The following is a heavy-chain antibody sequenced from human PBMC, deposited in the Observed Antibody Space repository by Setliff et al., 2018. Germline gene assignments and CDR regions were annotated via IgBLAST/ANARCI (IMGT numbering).Heavy chain of an antibody. CDR2: IYHSGST. Sequence: SETLSLTCAVSGYSISSGYYWGWIRQPPGKGLEWIGSIYHSGSTYYNPSLKSRVTISVDTSKNQFSLKLSSVTAADTAVYYCARLRYYGSGSYLDYWGQGTLVT. D-gene: IGHD3-10*01. J-gene: IGHJ4*02. V-gene: IGHV4-38-2*01. CDR3: ARLRYYGSGSYLDY. CDR1: GYSISSGYY.